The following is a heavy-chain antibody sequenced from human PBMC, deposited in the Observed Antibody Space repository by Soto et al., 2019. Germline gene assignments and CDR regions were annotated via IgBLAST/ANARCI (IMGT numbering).Heavy chain of an antibody. CDR2: ISGYSGNT. CDR1: GYTFTGYG. V-gene: IGHV1-18*01. J-gene: IGHJ6*02. CDR3: ASDRVPAAGKYYDIFPAYYYYGYYYVMDV. Sequence: QVQLVQSGAELKKPGASVNVSCRASGYTFTGYGIRWVRQAPGQGLDWMGWISGYSGNTKFAERLQGRVTMTTDTSTSPSYMELRRLTSDDTAVYYCASDRVPAAGKYYDIFPAYYYYGYYYVMDVWVQGIAVTVSS. D-gene: IGHD3-9*01.